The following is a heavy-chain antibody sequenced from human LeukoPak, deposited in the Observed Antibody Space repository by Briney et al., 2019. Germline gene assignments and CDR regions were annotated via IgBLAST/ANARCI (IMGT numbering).Heavy chain of an antibody. CDR1: GFTFSSYG. D-gene: IGHD2-2*01. Sequence: GGSLRLSCAASGFTFSSYGMYWVRQAPGKGLELVAVIWYDGSNKYYADSVKGRFTISRDNSKNTLYLQMNSLRAEDTAVYYCARALDTSSSRYQPFEYWGQGTLVTVSS. J-gene: IGHJ4*02. CDR3: ARALDTSSSRYQPFEY. V-gene: IGHV3-33*01. CDR2: IWYDGSNK.